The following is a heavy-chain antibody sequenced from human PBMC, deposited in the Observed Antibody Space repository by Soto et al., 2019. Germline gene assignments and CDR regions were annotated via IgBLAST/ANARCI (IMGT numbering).Heavy chain of an antibody. D-gene: IGHD3-9*01. CDR2: VGGNGLDT. V-gene: IGHV3-23*01. CDR3: AGRTGYPFDY. CDR1: GFIFSNYA. Sequence: EVQLLESGGGLVQPGGSLRLSCAASGFIFSNYAMNWVRQAPGKGLEWVSAVGGNGLDTYYADCVKGRFTISRDKSKNTLYLQMNSLRAEDTAVYYCAGRTGYPFDYWGQGTLVTVSS. J-gene: IGHJ4*02.